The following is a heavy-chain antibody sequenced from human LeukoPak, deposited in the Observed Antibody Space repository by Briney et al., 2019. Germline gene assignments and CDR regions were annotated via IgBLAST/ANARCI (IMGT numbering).Heavy chain of an antibody. J-gene: IGHJ3*01. CDR3: VRRQLGPRLWDAFDV. V-gene: IGHV3-48*04. D-gene: IGHD7-27*01. CDR1: GFTFSIYT. Sequence: GGSLRLSCAASGFTFSIYTMNWVRQAPGKGLEWVAYISSTSVSIDYADSVKGRFSISRDNAKNSLYLQINSLRAEDTAVYYCVRRQLGPRLWDAFDVWGQGTVVTVSS. CDR2: ISSTSVSI.